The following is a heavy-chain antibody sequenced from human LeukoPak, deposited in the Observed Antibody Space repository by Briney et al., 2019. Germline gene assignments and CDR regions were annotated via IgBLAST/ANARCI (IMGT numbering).Heavy chain of an antibody. CDR1: GGSISSSNW. V-gene: IGHV4-4*02. Sequence: SGTLSLTCAVSGGSISSSNWWSWVRQPPGKGLEWIGEIYHSGSTNYNPSLKSRVTISVDKSKNQFSLKLSSVTAADTAVYYCARDLTHSSSWYSGNYYYYYMDVWGKGTTVTVSS. CDR3: ARDLTHSSSWYSGNYYYYYMDV. D-gene: IGHD6-13*01. CDR2: IYHSGST. J-gene: IGHJ6*03.